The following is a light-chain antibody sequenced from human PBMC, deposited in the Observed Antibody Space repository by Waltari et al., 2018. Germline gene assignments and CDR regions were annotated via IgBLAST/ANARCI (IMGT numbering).Light chain of an antibody. V-gene: IGLV3-21*04. CDR3: QVWDSSTDHWV. J-gene: IGLJ3*02. Sequence: SYELAQPPSVSVAPGKTASFTCGGTNIGTKSCNWYQQKPGQATALVIYEDTDRPSGIPERFSGSNAGNTATLTISRVEAGDEADYYCQVWDSSTDHWVFGGGTKLTVL. CDR2: EDT. CDR1: NIGTKS.